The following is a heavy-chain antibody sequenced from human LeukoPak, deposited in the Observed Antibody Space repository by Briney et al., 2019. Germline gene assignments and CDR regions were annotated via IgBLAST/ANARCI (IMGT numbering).Heavy chain of an antibody. Sequence: QSGGSLRLSCAASGFTFSSYSMNWVRQSPGKGLEWVSAISDSDDTTDYADSVKGRFTISRDNSKNTLYLQMNSLRAADTAVYYCAKEGRTTWYRGWFDSWGQGTLVIVSS. CDR2: ISDSDDTT. CDR1: GFTFSSYS. J-gene: IGHJ5*01. D-gene: IGHD6-13*01. V-gene: IGHV3-23*01. CDR3: AKEGRTTWYRGWFDS.